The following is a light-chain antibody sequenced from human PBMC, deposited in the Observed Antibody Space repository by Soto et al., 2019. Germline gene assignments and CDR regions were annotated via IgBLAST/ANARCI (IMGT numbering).Light chain of an antibody. CDR2: GAS. Sequence: EIVMTQSPATLSVSPGERATLSCRASQSVSSNLAWYQQKPGQAPWLLIYGASTRATGIPARFSGSGSGTEFTLTISSLQSEDFAVYYCQQYNKWPITFGQGTRLDIK. CDR3: QQYNKWPIT. V-gene: IGKV3-15*01. CDR1: QSVSSN. J-gene: IGKJ5*01.